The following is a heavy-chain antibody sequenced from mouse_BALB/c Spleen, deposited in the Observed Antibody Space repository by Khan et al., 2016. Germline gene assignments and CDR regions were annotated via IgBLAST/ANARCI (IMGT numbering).Heavy chain of an antibody. CDR1: GYTFTDYY. D-gene: IGHD2-2*01. V-gene: IGHV1-77*01. CDR2: IYPGSGNT. Sequence: VQLQESGAELARPGASVKLSCKASGYTFTDYYINWVKQRTGQGLEWIGEIYPGSGNTYYNEKFKGKATLTADKSSSTAYMQLSSLTSEDSAVYFCARPVYYGSYFDYWGQGTTLTVSS. CDR3: ARPVYYGSYFDY. J-gene: IGHJ2*01.